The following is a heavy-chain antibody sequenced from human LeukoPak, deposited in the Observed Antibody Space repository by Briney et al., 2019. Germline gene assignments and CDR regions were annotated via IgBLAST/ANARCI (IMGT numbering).Heavy chain of an antibody. CDR1: GFTFSSYG. V-gene: IGHV3-30*02. J-gene: IGHJ4*02. Sequence: GGSLRLSCAASGFTFSSYGIHWVRQAPGKGLEWVAFIRHDGSNKYYADSVKGRFTISRDNFKNTLNLQMNTLRPEDTAVYYCARTYSGYEYYFEYWGQGTLVTVSS. CDR3: ARTYSGYEYYFEY. D-gene: IGHD5-12*01. CDR2: IRHDGSNK.